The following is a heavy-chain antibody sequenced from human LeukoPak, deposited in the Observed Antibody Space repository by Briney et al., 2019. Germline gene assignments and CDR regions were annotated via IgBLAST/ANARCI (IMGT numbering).Heavy chain of an antibody. CDR3: ARGHTAVTRHFDF. Sequence: AGSLTLSCAASGFTFSSYNMNWVRQAPGKGLEWVSSISSSSSYIYYADALKGRFTIARDDAKNLLYLDMNSLRAEDTAVYYCARGHTAVTRHFDFWGQGTLVTVSS. D-gene: IGHD4-17*01. V-gene: IGHV3-21*01. CDR1: GFTFSSYN. J-gene: IGHJ4*02. CDR2: ISSSSSYI.